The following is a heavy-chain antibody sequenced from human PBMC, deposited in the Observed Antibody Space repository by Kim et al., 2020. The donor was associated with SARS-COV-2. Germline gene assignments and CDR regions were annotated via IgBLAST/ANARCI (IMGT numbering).Heavy chain of an antibody. CDR3: ARDMEY. J-gene: IGHJ4*02. CDR2: IKQDGSEK. CDR1: GFTFSRYW. D-gene: IGHD1-1*01. V-gene: IGHV3-7*03. Sequence: GGSLRLSCAASGFTFSRYWMTWVRQAPGKGLEWVANIKQDGSEKYYVDSVKGRFTISRDNANNLLHLQMNSLRAEDTAVYYCARDMEYWGQGTLVTVSS.